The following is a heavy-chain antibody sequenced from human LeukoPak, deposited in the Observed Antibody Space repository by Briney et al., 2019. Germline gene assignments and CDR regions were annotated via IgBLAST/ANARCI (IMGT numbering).Heavy chain of an antibody. V-gene: IGHV4-59*01. CDR3: ARKNRLPNDAFDI. CDR1: GGSISGYY. D-gene: IGHD4-11*01. CDR2: IYYSGST. Sequence: SETLSLTCTVSGGSISGYYWSWIRQPPGKGLEWIGYIYYSGSTNYNPSLKSRVTISVDTSKNQFSLKLSSVTAADTAVYYCARKNRLPNDAFDIWGQGTMVTVSS. J-gene: IGHJ3*02.